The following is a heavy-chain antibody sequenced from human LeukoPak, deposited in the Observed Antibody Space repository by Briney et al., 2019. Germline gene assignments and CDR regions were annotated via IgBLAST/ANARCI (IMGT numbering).Heavy chain of an antibody. V-gene: IGHV3-30*02. D-gene: IGHD6-19*01. CDR3: ARDQSSGPGGYYYYMDV. CDR1: GFTFSSYG. J-gene: IGHJ6*03. CDR2: IRYDGSNK. Sequence: PGGSLRLSCAASGFTFSSYGMHWVRQAPGKGLEWVAFIRYDGSNKYYADSVKGRFTISRDNSKNTLYLRMNSLRAEDTAVYYCARDQSSGPGGYYYYMDVWGKGTTVTVSS.